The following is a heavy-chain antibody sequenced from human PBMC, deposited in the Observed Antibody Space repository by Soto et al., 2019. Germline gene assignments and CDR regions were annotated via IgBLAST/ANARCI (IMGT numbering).Heavy chain of an antibody. CDR2: ISYDGSNK. J-gene: IGHJ6*02. CDR3: AKLIDYHYGMDV. D-gene: IGHD2-8*01. V-gene: IGHV3-30*18. CDR1: GLTFSSYG. Sequence: QTGGSLRLSCAASGLTFSSYGMHWVRQAPGKGLEWVAVISYDGSNKYYADSVKGRFTISRDNSKNKLYLQMNSLRAEDTAVYYCAKLIDYHYGMDVWGQGTTVTVSS.